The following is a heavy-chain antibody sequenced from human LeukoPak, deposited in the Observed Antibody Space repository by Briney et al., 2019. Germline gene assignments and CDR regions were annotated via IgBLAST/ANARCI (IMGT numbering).Heavy chain of an antibody. CDR1: GGSISSSSYY. D-gene: IGHD1-1*01. V-gene: IGHV4-61*02. Sequence: SETLSLTCTVSGGSISSSSYYWTWIRQPAGKGLEWIGRIYTSGSTDYNPSLKGRVTISVDTSKNQFSLKLTSVTAADTAVYYCARRVLDLGAFDIWGQGTMVTVSS. CDR2: IYTSGST. CDR3: ARRVLDLGAFDI. J-gene: IGHJ3*02.